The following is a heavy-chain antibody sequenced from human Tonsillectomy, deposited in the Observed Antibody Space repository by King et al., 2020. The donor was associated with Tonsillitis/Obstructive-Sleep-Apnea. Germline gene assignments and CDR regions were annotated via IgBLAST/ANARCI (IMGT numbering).Heavy chain of an antibody. Sequence: VQLVESGGGLVQPGGSLRLSCAASGFTFSSYAMSWVRQAQGKGLEWVSGISGGGGSTHYAAAVKGRFTISRDNSKNTLYLQMNSLRAEDPAVYYCTKVDYDRSVGAFDIWGQGTMVTVSS. CDR2: ISGGGGST. CDR3: TKVDYDRSVGAFDI. V-gene: IGHV3-23*04. CDR1: GFTFSSYA. J-gene: IGHJ3*02. D-gene: IGHD3-22*01.